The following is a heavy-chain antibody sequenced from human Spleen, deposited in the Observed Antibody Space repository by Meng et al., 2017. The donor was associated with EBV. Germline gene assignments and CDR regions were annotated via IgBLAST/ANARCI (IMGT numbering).Heavy chain of an antibody. CDR1: GFTLSIYW. V-gene: IGHV3-74*01. CDR3: AKDCFGAKDS. Sequence: EVQGRGSGGGLFQPGGSLRLSCADSGFTLSIYWVHWVRQAPGKGLVWVSRINSDGNVITYADSVKGRFTISRDNAKNTVYLQMNNVRVEDTAVYYCAKDCFGAKDSWGQGTLVTVSS. J-gene: IGHJ4*02. CDR2: INSDGNVI. D-gene: IGHD1-26*01.